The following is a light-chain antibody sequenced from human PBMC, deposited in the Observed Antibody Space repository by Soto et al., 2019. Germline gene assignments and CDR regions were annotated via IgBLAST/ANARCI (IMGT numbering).Light chain of an antibody. CDR3: QQHGQWPIT. J-gene: IGKJ5*01. V-gene: IGKV3-20*01. Sequence: EIVVTQSPGTLSLSPGERATLSCRASQSISTTYLAWYQQRPGQAPRLLIYGTSSRATGIPDRFSGSGSATDFTLTINRLEPEDFATYYCQQHGQWPITFGQGTRLEIK. CDR1: QSISTTY. CDR2: GTS.